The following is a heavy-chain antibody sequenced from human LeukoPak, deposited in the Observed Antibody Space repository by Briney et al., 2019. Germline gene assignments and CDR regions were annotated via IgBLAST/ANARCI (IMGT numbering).Heavy chain of an antibody. D-gene: IGHD6-19*01. Sequence: GGSLKLSCAASGFTFSGSAMHWVRQASGKGLEWVGRITSKPNSYATVYAASVEGRFTISSDESKNTAYLQMNSLKTEDTAVYYCTSGSGWYSPDYWGQGTLVTVSS. V-gene: IGHV3-73*01. J-gene: IGHJ4*02. CDR2: ITSKPNSYAT. CDR3: TSGSGWYSPDY. CDR1: GFTFSGSA.